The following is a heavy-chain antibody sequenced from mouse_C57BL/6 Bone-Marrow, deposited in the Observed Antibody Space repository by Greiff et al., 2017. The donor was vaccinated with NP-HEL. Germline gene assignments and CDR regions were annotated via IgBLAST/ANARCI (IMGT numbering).Heavy chain of an antibody. CDR1: GYTFTDYY. CDR2: INPNNGGT. J-gene: IGHJ1*03. D-gene: IGHD1-1*01. Sequence: VQLQQSGPELVKPGASVKISCKASGYTFTDYYMNWVKQSHGKSLEWIGDINPNNGGTSYNQKFKGKATLTVDKSSSTAYMELRSLTSEDSAVYYCARKGAVVALYWYFDVWGTGTTVTVSS. CDR3: ARKGAVVALYWYFDV. V-gene: IGHV1-26*01.